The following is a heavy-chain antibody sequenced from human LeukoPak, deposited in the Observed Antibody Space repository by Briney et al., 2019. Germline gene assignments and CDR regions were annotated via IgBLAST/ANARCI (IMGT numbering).Heavy chain of an antibody. CDR3: ARTRWLVEKGFDY. V-gene: IGHV4-59*08. Sequence: SETQSLTCTVSGGSISSYYWSWIRQPPGKGLEWIGYIYYSGSTNYNPSLKSRVTISVDTSKNQFSLKLSSVTAADTAVYYCARTRWLVEKGFDYWGQGTLVTVSS. CDR2: IYYSGST. J-gene: IGHJ4*02. CDR1: GGSISSYY. D-gene: IGHD6-19*01.